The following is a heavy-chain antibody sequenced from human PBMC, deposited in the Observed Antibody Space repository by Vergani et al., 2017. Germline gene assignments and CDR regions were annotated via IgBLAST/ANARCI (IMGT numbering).Heavy chain of an antibody. D-gene: IGHD1-26*01. V-gene: IGHV3-53*02. J-gene: IGHJ3*02. Sequence: EVQLVETGGGLIQPGGSLRLSCAASGFTVSSNYMSWVRQAPGKGLEWVSVIYSGGSTYYADSVKGRFTISRDNSKNTLYLQMNSPRAEDTAVYYCARGGWELLRAFDIWGQGTMVTVSS. CDR2: IYSGGST. CDR1: GFTVSSNY. CDR3: ARGGWELLRAFDI.